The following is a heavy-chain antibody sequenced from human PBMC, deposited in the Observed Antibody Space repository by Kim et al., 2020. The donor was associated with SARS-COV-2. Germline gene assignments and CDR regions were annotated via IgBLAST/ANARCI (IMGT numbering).Heavy chain of an antibody. V-gene: IGHV7-4-1*02. CDR2: INTNTGNP. J-gene: IGHJ4*02. CDR3: ARESIGEQWLVDPPYYFDY. Sequence: ASVKVSCKASGYTFTSYAMNWVRQAPGQGLEWMGWINTNTGNPTYAQGFTGRFVFSLDTSVSTAYLQISSLKAEDTAVYYCARESIGEQWLVDPPYYFDYWGQGTLVTVSS. D-gene: IGHD6-19*01. CDR1: GYTFTSYA.